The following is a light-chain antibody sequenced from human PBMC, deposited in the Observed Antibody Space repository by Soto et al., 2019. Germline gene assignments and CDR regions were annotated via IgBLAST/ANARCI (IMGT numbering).Light chain of an antibody. CDR2: DVS. CDR3: CSYAGNTIVV. CDR1: SSDVGGYNY. J-gene: IGLJ2*01. V-gene: IGLV2-11*01. Sequence: QSALTQPRSVSGSPGQSVTISCTGTSSDVGGYNYVSWYQQNPGKAPKLMIYDVSKRPSGVSDRFSGSKSANTASLIISGLQAEDEADYYCCSYAGNTIVVFGGGTKLTVL.